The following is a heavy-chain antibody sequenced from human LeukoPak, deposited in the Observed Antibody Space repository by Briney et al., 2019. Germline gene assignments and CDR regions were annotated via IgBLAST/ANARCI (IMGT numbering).Heavy chain of an antibody. CDR1: GFTFSSYS. J-gene: IGHJ4*02. CDR2: ISSGSTYI. V-gene: IGHV3-21*01. CDR3: ARDFIDIAAAGMPHDY. D-gene: IGHD6-13*01. Sequence: GGSLGLSCATSGFTFSSYSMNWVRQAPGKGLEWVSSISSGSTYIYYADSVKGRFTISRDNAKNSLYLQMNSLRAEDTAVYYCARDFIDIAAAGMPHDYWGQGTLVTVSS.